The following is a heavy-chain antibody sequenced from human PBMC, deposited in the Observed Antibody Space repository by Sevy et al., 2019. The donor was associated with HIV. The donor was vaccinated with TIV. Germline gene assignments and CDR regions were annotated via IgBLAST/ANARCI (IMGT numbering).Heavy chain of an antibody. J-gene: IGHJ4*02. CDR3: ARGKNDYIWGSLRATFDY. CDR2: ISSDGTYI. D-gene: IGHD3-16*01. CDR1: GFIFNKYS. V-gene: IGHV3-21*01. Sequence: GGSLRLSCEVSGFIFNKYSMNWVRQAPGKGLEWVSSISSDGTYIYYADSLKGRITISRDNARNSLYLQMNSLRVEDTAVYYCARGKNDYIWGSLRATFDYWGQGTLVTVSS.